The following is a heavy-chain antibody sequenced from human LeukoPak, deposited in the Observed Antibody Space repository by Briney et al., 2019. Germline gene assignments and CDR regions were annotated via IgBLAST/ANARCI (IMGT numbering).Heavy chain of an antibody. J-gene: IGHJ4*02. CDR2: IWYDGSNK. V-gene: IGHV3-33*01. CDR3: AREAYDFWSGYTDY. D-gene: IGHD3-3*01. CDR1: GFTFSSYG. Sequence: PGGSLRLSCAASGFTFSSYGMHWVRQAPGKGLEWVAVIWYDGSNKYYADSVKGRFTISRDNSKNTLYLQMNSLRAEDTAVYYCAREAYDFWSGYTDYWGQGTLVTVSS.